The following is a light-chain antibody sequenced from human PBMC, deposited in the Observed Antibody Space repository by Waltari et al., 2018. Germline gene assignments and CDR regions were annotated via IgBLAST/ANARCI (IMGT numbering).Light chain of an antibody. CDR3: QQANSFPRT. CDR2: AAS. CDR1: PGIKRW. Sequence: DIQITQSTSSVSSSVGDRVTITCRASPGIKRWLAWYQQKPGKGPKLRSYAASSVQSGVPSRFSGSGSGTDFTLTISSLQPEDFATYYCQQANSFPRTFGQGTKVEIK. V-gene: IGKV1-12*01. J-gene: IGKJ1*01.